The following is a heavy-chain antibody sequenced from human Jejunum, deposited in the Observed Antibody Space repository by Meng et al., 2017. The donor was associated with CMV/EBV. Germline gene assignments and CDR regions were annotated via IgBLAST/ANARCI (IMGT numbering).Heavy chain of an antibody. V-gene: IGHV1-18*04. CDR2: ISTDNGKT. CDR1: GYTFTNYG. CDR3: ARGLIAALFDY. J-gene: IGHJ4*02. Sequence: KASGYTFTNYGLSWVRQAPGQGLEWMGWISTDNGKTNYAPNLQGRVTMTTDTSTSTAYLELRGLRSDDTALYFCARGLIAALFDYWGQGTLVTVSS. D-gene: IGHD6-25*01.